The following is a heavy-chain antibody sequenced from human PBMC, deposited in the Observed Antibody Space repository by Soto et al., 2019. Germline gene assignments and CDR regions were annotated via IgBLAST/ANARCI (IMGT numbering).Heavy chain of an antibody. CDR1: ADTGASNTAA. D-gene: IGHD6-19*01. CDR3: ARELSSGWYNYFDY. CDR2: TYYRSKWYN. Sequence: TLSLTCPISADTGASNTAAWKWIRLCPSTGLGWVGRTYYRSKWYNDYEVSLKSRITINLDKSENQFSLQLNSLTPADTAVYYCARELSSGWYNYFDYWGQGTLVTVSS. V-gene: IGHV6-1*01. J-gene: IGHJ4*02.